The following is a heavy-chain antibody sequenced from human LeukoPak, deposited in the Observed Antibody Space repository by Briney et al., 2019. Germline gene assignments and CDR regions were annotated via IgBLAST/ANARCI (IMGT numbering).Heavy chain of an antibody. Sequence: GGSLRLSCAASGFSVTSNHMNCVRQAPGKGLEWVSIIYTGGTTHYADSLNDRFTISRDDSINTLYLQMNSLRAEDTAVYYCARDSSSYYFDYWGQGTLVTVSS. J-gene: IGHJ4*02. CDR3: ARDSSSYYFDY. CDR2: IYTGGTT. D-gene: IGHD6-6*01. V-gene: IGHV3-66*01. CDR1: GFSVTSNH.